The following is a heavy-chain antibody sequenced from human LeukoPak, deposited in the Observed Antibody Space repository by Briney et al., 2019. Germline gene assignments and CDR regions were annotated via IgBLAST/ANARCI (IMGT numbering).Heavy chain of an antibody. D-gene: IGHD4-11*01. CDR2: IYHSGST. J-gene: IGHJ5*02. Sequence: SETLSLTCAVSGFSISSGYYRGWSRQPPGKGLECIGSIYHSGSTYYNPSLKSRVTISVDTSKNQFSLKLSSVTAADTAVYYCVSRRRDMTTVDNWFDPWGQGTLVTVSS. V-gene: IGHV4-38-2*01. CDR1: GFSISSGYY. CDR3: VSRRRDMTTVDNWFDP.